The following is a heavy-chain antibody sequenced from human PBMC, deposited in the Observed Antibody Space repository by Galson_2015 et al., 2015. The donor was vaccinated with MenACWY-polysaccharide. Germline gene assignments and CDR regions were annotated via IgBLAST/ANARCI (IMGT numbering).Heavy chain of an antibody. D-gene: IGHD6-19*01. J-gene: IGHJ4*02. CDR1: GHTFTSYD. CDR3: ASTKAGTHYFDY. Sequence: SVKVSCKASGHTFTSYDINWVRQATGQGLEWMGWMNPNSGNTGYAQKFQGRVTMTRNTSISTAYMELSSLTSEDTAVYYCASTKAGTHYFDYWGQGTLVTVSS. V-gene: IGHV1-8*01. CDR2: MNPNSGNT.